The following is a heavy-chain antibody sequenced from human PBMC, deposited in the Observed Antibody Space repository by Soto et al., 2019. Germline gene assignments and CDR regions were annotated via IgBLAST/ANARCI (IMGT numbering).Heavy chain of an antibody. CDR3: ARGTKYYYQGMDV. CDR2: VYDSGST. CDR1: GDSINNYY. J-gene: IGHJ6*02. V-gene: IGHV4-59*01. Sequence: PSETLSLTCTVSGDSINNYYWTWIRQPPGKGLEWIGYVYDSGSTSYNPSLKSRLTISVDKSKNQFSLKLKSVTAADTAVYYCARGTKYYYQGMDVRGQGTTVTVSS.